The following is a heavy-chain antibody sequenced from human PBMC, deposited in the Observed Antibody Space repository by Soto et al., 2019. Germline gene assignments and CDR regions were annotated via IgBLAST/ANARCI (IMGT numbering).Heavy chain of an antibody. J-gene: IGHJ4*02. CDR1: GFTFSSYG. CDR3: ARFLHDSSGYYYVDY. Sequence: QVQLVESGGGVVQPGRSLRLSCAASGFTFSSYGMHWVRQAPGKGLEWVAVIWYDGSNKYYADSVKGRFTISRDNSKNTLYLQMNSLRAEDTAVYYCARFLHDSSGYYYVDYWGQGTLVTVSS. V-gene: IGHV3-33*01. CDR2: IWYDGSNK. D-gene: IGHD3-22*01.